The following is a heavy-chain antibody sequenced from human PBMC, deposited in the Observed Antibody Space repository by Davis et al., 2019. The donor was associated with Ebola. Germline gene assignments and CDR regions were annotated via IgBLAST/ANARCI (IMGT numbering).Heavy chain of an antibody. CDR1: GGSFSGYY. V-gene: IGHV3-11*01. J-gene: IGHJ5*02. D-gene: IGHD6-13*01. CDR3: ARGGSSWEFDL. Sequence: LSLTCAVYGGSFSGYYWSWIRQSPGKGLEWVAYISSTGYSIFYADSLKGRFTISRDDATSSLFLQMSSLRGEDTAVYYCARGGSSWEFDLWGQGTLVTVSS. CDR2: ISSTGYSI.